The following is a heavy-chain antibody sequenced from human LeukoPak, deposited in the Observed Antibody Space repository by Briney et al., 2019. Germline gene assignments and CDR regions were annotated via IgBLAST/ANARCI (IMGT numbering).Heavy chain of an antibody. CDR1: GGSISSYY. V-gene: IGHV4-59*01. CDR2: IYYSGST. J-gene: IGHJ5*02. Sequence: SETLSLTCTVSGGSISSYYWSWIRQPPGKGLEWIGYIYYSGSTNYNPSLKSRVTISVDTSKNQFSLKLSSVTAADTAVYYCARDVVRGVNNWFDPWGQGTLVTVSS. D-gene: IGHD3-10*01. CDR3: ARDVVRGVNNWFDP.